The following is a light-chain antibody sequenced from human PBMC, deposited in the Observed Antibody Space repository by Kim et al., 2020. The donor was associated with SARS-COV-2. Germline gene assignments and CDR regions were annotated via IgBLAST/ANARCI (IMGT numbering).Light chain of an antibody. V-gene: IGLV3-19*01. J-gene: IGLJ2*01. CDR1: SLRSYY. CDR3: NSRDSNDNVV. CDR2: GKN. Sequence: SSELTQDPAVSVALGQTVRITCKGDSLRSYYATWYQQKPGQAPIVVIYGKNNRPSGIPDRFSGSSSGNTASLTITGTQAGDEADYYCNSRDSNDNVVFGG.